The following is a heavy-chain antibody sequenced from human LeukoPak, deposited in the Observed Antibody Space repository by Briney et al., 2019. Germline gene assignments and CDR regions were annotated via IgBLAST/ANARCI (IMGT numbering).Heavy chain of an antibody. D-gene: IGHD3-22*01. Sequence: GGSLRLSCAASGFTFSSYGMHWVRQAPGKGLEWVAVISYDGSNKYYADSVKGRFTISRDNSKNTLYLQMNSLRAEDTAVYYCAKDRSLEVDYYDSSHCMDVWGQGTTVTVSS. CDR1: GFTFSSYG. V-gene: IGHV3-30*18. CDR3: AKDRSLEVDYYDSSHCMDV. CDR2: ISYDGSNK. J-gene: IGHJ6*02.